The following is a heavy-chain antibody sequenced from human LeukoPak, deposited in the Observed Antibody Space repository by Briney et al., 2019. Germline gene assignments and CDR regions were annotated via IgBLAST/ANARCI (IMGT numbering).Heavy chain of an antibody. Sequence: ASVKVSCKTSGYTFTIYNINWVRQATGQGLEWMGWMNPNSGNTGYAQKFQGRVTITRNTSISTAYMELSSLRSEDTAIYYCARADGSSSIDYYHLDVWGKGATVTVSS. J-gene: IGHJ6*03. CDR2: MNPNSGNT. CDR3: ARADGSSSIDYYHLDV. D-gene: IGHD6-6*01. V-gene: IGHV1-8*03. CDR1: GYTFTIYN.